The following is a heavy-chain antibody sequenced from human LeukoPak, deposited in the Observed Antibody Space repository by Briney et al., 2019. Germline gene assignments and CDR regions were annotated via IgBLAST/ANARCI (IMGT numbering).Heavy chain of an antibody. CDR2: IYYSGST. V-gene: IGHV4-39*07. CDR1: GGSISSSSYY. J-gene: IGHJ6*03. Sequence: PSETLSLTCTVPGGSISSSSYYWGWSRQPPGTGRERDGSIYYSGSTYYNPSLKSRVTISVDTSKNQFSLKLSSVTAADTAVYYCARDWVTTSGHMDVWGKGTTVTVSS. CDR3: ARDWVTTSGHMDV. D-gene: IGHD4-11*01.